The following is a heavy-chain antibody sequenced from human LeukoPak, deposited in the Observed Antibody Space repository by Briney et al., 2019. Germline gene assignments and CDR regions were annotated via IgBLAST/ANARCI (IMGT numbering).Heavy chain of an antibody. CDR3: ARDLLGYYDSSGYSGDY. V-gene: IGHV1-46*01. CDR1: GYTFTSYG. Sequence: ASVKVSCKASGYTFTSYGISWVRQAPGQGLEWMGIINPSGGSTSYAQKFQGRVTMTRDTSTSTVYMELSSLRSEDTAVYYCARDLLGYYDSSGYSGDYWGQGTLVTVSS. D-gene: IGHD3-22*01. CDR2: INPSGGST. J-gene: IGHJ4*02.